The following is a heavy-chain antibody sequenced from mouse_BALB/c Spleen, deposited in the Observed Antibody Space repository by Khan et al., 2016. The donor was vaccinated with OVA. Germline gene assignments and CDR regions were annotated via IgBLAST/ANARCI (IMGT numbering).Heavy chain of an antibody. V-gene: IGHV3-2*02. CDR2: ISYSGNT. CDR3: ARIYRGDFDY. D-gene: IGHD1-1*01. J-gene: IGHJ2*01. CDR1: GYSITTDYA. Sequence: EVQLQESGPGLVKPSQSLSLTCTVTGYSITTDYAWNWIRQFPGSKLEWMGHISYSGNTKYNPSLKSRISITRDTSKNQFFLQLKSVTTEDTARYYCARIYRGDFDYWGQGTTLTVSS.